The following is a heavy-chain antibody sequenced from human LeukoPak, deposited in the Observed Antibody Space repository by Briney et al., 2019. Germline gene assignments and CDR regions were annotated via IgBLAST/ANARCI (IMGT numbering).Heavy chain of an antibody. CDR1: GFTFSSYA. V-gene: IGHV3-23*01. Sequence: QSGGSLRLSCAASGFTFSSYAMSWVRQAPGKGLEWVSAFSGSGGSTYYADSVKGRFTISRDNSKNTLFLQMNSLRAEDTAVYYCAELGITMIGGVWGKGTTVTISS. J-gene: IGHJ6*04. D-gene: IGHD3-10*02. CDR3: AELGITMIGGV. CDR2: FSGSGGST.